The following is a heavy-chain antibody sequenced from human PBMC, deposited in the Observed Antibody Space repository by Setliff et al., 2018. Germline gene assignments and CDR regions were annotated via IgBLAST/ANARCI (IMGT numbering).Heavy chain of an antibody. CDR1: GGSFSGNY. J-gene: IGHJ4*02. CDR2: INHSGST. CDR3: ARHSWWFYYDSSGYLDY. V-gene: IGHV4-34*01. D-gene: IGHD3-22*01. Sequence: PSETLSLTCAVYGGSFSGNYWSWIRQPPGKGLEWIGEINHSGSTNHNPSLKSRVTISVDTSKNQFSLKLSSVTAADTAVYYCARHSWWFYYDSSGYLDYWGQGTLVTVSS.